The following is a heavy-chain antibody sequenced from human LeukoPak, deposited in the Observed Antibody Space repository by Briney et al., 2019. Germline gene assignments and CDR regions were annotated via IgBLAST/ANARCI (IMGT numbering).Heavy chain of an antibody. CDR2: ISAYNGNT. D-gene: IGHD5-24*01. J-gene: IGHJ4*02. Sequence: ASVKVSCKASGYTFTSYGISWVRQAPGQGLEWMGWISAYNGNTNYAQKLQGRVTMTTDTSTSTAYMELRSLRSDDTAVYCCARDRRWLQLHYFDYWGQGTLVTVSS. CDR1: GYTFTSYG. CDR3: ARDRRWLQLHYFDY. V-gene: IGHV1-18*01.